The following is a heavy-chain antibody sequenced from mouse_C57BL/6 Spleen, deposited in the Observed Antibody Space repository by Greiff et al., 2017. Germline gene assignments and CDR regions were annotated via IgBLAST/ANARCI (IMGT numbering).Heavy chain of an antibody. Sequence: QVQLQQSGAELVKPGPSVKLSCKASAYTSTGSWMHWLSQRPGRALEWIGRIDPNSGGTKYIEKSKSKATLTVDKPSSTAYMQLSSLTSEDSAVYYCARGGSSPDYWGQGTTLTVSS. CDR2: IDPNSGGT. CDR1: AYTSTGSW. J-gene: IGHJ2*01. D-gene: IGHD1-1*01. CDR3: ARGGSSPDY. V-gene: IGHV1-72*01.